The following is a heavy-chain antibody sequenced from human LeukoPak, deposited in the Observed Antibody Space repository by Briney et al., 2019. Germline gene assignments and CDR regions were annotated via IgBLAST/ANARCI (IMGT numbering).Heavy chain of an antibody. Sequence: PGGSLRLSCAASGFTFSSYGMHWVRQAPGKGLEWVAVISYDGSNKYYADSVKGRFTISRDNSKNTLYLQMNSLRAEDTAVYYCAKDLSDYDYVWGSYRQPNSFDYWGQGTLVTVSS. D-gene: IGHD3-16*02. CDR1: GFTFSSYG. V-gene: IGHV3-30*18. CDR2: ISYDGSNK. J-gene: IGHJ4*02. CDR3: AKDLSDYDYVWGSYRQPNSFDY.